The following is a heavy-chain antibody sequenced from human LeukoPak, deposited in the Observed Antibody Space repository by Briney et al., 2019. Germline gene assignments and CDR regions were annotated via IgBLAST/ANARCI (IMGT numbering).Heavy chain of an antibody. Sequence: SETLSLTCTVSGGSISSSSYYWGWIRQPPGKGLEWIGSIYYSGSTYYNPSLKSRVTISVDTPKNQFSLKLSSVTAADTAVYYCARADRSDDAFDIWGQGTMVTVSS. CDR1: GGSISSSSYY. CDR2: IYYSGST. V-gene: IGHV4-39*01. D-gene: IGHD3-22*01. J-gene: IGHJ3*02. CDR3: ARADRSDDAFDI.